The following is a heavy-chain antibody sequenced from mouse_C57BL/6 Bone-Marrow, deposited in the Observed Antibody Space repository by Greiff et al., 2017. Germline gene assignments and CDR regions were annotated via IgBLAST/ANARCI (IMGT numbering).Heavy chain of an antibody. CDR3: ARHEWYPHWYFDV. V-gene: IGHV5-15*01. CDR1: GFTFSDYG. Sequence: EVMLVESGGGLVQPGGSLKLSCAASGFTFSDYGMAWVRQAPREGHEWVAFISTLAYSIYYADTVTGRFTISRENAKNTLYLEMSSLRSEDTAMYYCARHEWYPHWYFDVWGTGTTVTVSS. CDR2: ISTLAYSI. J-gene: IGHJ1*03. D-gene: IGHD2-1*01.